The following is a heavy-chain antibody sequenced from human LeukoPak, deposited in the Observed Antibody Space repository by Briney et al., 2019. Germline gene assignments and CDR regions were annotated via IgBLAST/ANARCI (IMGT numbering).Heavy chain of an antibody. CDR2: VYNSGTT. J-gene: IGHJ4*02. CDR1: GVSIGSHY. V-gene: IGHV4-59*11. Sequence: SETLSLTCTVSGVSIGSHYWSWIRQSPGKGLEWIGCVYNSGTTVYNPSLTGRVTISVDTSKNQYSLNLRSVTAADAAVYYCARDAYWGQGILVTVCS. CDR3: ARDAY.